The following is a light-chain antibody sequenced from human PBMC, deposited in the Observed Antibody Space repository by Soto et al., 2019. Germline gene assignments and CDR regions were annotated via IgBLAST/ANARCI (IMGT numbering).Light chain of an antibody. CDR2: EVT. J-gene: IGLJ1*01. CDR3: CSIASSHYYV. V-gene: IGLV2-8*01. CDR1: SSDVGGYNY. Sequence: QSVLTQPPSASGSPGQSVTISCTGTSSDVGGYNYVSWYQQHPGKAPKLLIYEVTKRPSGVPDRFSGSKSGNTASLTVSGLQADDETEYYCCSIASSHYYVFGTGTKVTVL.